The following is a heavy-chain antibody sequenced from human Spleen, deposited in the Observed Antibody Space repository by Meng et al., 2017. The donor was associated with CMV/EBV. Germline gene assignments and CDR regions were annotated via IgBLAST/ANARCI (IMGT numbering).Heavy chain of an antibody. V-gene: IGHV1-46*01. CDR3: ARGGEVDIVDYYFDY. CDR1: GYTFTSYY. J-gene: IGHJ4*02. CDR2: INPSGGST. D-gene: IGHD5-12*01. Sequence: ASGYTFTSYYMPWVRQAPGQGLEWMGIINPSGGSTSYAQKFQGRVTMTRDTSTSTVYMELSSLRSEDTAVYYCARGGEVDIVDYYFDYWGQGTLVTVSS.